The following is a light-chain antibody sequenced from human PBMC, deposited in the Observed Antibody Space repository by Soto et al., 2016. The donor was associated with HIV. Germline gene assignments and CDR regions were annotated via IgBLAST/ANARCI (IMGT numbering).Light chain of an antibody. V-gene: IGKV1-39*01. CDR2: AAS. J-gene: IGKJ4*01. Sequence: IQMTQSPSSPSASVGDTVTITCRASQMINSYLNWYQQKPGKAPRLLIYAASSLQVGVPSRFSGSRSRTGFSLTITSLQPDDFATYYCQQYHSTPLTFGGGTKVEIK. CDR3: QQYHSTPLT. CDR1: QMINSY.